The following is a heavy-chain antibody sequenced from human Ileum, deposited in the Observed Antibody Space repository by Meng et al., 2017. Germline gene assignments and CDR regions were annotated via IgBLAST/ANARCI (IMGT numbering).Heavy chain of an antibody. CDR3: ARRIRGGSYLG. CDR1: GDSFTDYY. J-gene: IGHJ4*02. CDR2: IHYSGST. Sequence: QLQLMHWGAGMLKHSETLSLTCNVYGDSFTDYYWNCIRQPPGKGLEWIGEIHYSGSTNYNPSLESRVTISEDTSQKQFSLRLSSVTAADTAVYYCARRIRGGSYLGWGQGTLVTVSS. V-gene: IGHV4-34*01. D-gene: IGHD1-26*01.